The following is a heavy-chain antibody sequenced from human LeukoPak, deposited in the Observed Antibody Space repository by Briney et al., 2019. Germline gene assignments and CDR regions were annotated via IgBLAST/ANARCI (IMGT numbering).Heavy chain of an antibody. D-gene: IGHD3-10*01. CDR2: ISWNSGSI. V-gene: IGHV3-9*01. J-gene: IGHJ4*02. CDR1: GFTFSNHA. CDR3: AKDTAWFGEFPGLDY. Sequence: GGSLRLSWAAAGFTFSNHAMIWVRHAPGKGLEWVSGISWNSGSIGYADSVKGRFTISRDNAKNSLYLQMNSLRAEDTALYYCAKDTAWFGEFPGLDYWGQGTLVTVSS.